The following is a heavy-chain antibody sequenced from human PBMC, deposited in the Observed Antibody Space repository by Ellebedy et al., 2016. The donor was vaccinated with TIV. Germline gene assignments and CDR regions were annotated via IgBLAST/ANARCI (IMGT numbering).Heavy chain of an antibody. CDR3: ASHLGSTYGPYDY. CDR1: GGSISTGDYY. V-gene: IGHV4-30-4*01. D-gene: IGHD3-10*01. J-gene: IGHJ4*02. CDR2: IHYSGST. Sequence: MPSETLSLTCAVSGGSISTGDYYWIWIRQPPGKGLDWIGYIHYSGSTYYNPSLKSRVTLLVDTSKKQFSLKVNFVTAGDTTVYYCASHLGSTYGPYDYWGQGTLVTVSS.